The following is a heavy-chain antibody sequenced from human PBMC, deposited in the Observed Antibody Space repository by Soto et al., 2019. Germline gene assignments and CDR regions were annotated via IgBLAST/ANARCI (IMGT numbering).Heavy chain of an antibody. J-gene: IGHJ6*02. Sequence: PSETLSLTCTVSGGSISSGDYYWSWIRQPPGKGLEWIGYIYYSGSTYYNPSLKSRVTISVDTSKNQFSLKLSSVTAADTAVYYCARGGRYCSGGSCYSAYGMDVWGQGTTVTVYS. CDR3: ARGGRYCSGGSCYSAYGMDV. D-gene: IGHD2-15*01. CDR1: GGSISSGDYY. CDR2: IYYSGST. V-gene: IGHV4-30-4*01.